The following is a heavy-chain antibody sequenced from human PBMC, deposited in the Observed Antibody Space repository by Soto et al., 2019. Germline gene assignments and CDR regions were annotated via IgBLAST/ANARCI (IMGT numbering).Heavy chain of an antibody. Sequence: SETLSLTCTVSGGSISSSSYYWGWIRQPPGKGLEWIGSIYYSGSTYYNPSLKSRVTISVDTSKNQFSLKLSSVTAADTAVYYCARRELYNWLDPWGQGTLVTVSS. CDR2: IYYSGST. D-gene: IGHD1-26*01. CDR3: ARRELYNWLDP. V-gene: IGHV4-39*01. CDR1: GGSISSSSYY. J-gene: IGHJ5*02.